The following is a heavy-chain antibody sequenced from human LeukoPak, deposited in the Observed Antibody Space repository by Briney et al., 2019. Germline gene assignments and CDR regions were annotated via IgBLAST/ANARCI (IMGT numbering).Heavy chain of an antibody. CDR2: IYTSGST. CDR1: GGSISSGCYY. D-gene: IGHD2-8*02. CDR3: ARDTDWFDP. V-gene: IGHV4-61*02. J-gene: IGHJ5*02. Sequence: SQTLSLTCTVSGGSISSGCYYWSWIRQPAGKGLEWIGRIYTSGSTNYNPSLKSRVTISVDTSKNQFSLKLSSVTAADTAVYYCARDTDWFDPWGQGTLVTVSP.